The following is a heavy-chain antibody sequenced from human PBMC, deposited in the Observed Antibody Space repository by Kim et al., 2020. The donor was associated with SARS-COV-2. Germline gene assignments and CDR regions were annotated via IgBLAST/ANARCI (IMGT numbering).Heavy chain of an antibody. Sequence: GESLKISFKGSGYSFTDYWIGWVRQMPGRGLEWMGIIYPADSDTRYSPSFQGQVTILADNSINTAYLQLDSLKASDSGMYYCARPHLGDYGLEYFFVYWGQGTLVTVSS. J-gene: IGHJ4*02. CDR2: IYPADSDT. CDR3: ARPHLGDYGLEYFFVY. CDR1: GYSFTDYW. D-gene: IGHD3-10*01. V-gene: IGHV5-51*01.